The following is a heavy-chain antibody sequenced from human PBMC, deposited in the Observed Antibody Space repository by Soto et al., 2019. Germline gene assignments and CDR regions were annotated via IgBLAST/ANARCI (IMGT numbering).Heavy chain of an antibody. J-gene: IGHJ4*02. CDR1: GGSFSGYY. V-gene: IGHV4-34*01. D-gene: IGHD6-13*01. Sequence: SETLSLTCAVYGGSFSGYYWSWIRQPPGKGLEWIGEINHSGSTNYNPSLKSRVTISVDTSKNQFSLKLSSVTAADTAVYYCAGGIAAAGIDYWGQGTLVTVSS. CDR2: INHSGST. CDR3: AGGIAAAGIDY.